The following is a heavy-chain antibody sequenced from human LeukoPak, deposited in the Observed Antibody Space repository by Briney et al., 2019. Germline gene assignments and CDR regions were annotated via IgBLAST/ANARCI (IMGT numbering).Heavy chain of an antibody. CDR2: INPSGGST. CDR3: ARDGAEGFVVVTAIMDY. V-gene: IGHV1-46*01. CDR1: GYTFTSYY. J-gene: IGHJ4*02. Sequence: ASAKVSCRASGYTFTSYYMHWVRQAPGQGLEWMGRINPSGGSTSYAQKIQGRVTMTTDTSTSTAYMELRSLRSDDTAVYYCARDGAEGFVVVTAIMDYWGQGTLVTVSS. D-gene: IGHD2-21*02.